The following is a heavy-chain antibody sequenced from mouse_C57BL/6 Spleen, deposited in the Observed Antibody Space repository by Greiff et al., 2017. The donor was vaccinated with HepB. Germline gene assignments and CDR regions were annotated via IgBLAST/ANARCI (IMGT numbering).Heavy chain of an antibody. CDR3: ARLGGNYWYFDV. V-gene: IGHV5-9*01. CDR1: GFTFSSYT. Sequence: EVQRVESGGGLVKPGGSLKLSCAASGFTFSSYTMSWVRQTPEKRLEWVATISGGGGNTYYPDSVKGRFTISRDNAKNTLYLQMSSLRSEDTALYYCARLGGNYWYFDVWGTGTTVTVSS. D-gene: IGHD2-1*01. J-gene: IGHJ1*03. CDR2: ISGGGGNT.